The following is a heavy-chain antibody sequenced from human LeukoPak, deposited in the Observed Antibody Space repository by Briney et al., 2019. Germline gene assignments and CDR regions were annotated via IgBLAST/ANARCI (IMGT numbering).Heavy chain of an antibody. D-gene: IGHD3-22*01. J-gene: IGHJ6*02. V-gene: IGHV3-30-3*01. CDR3: ARVVSSGRYYYYGMDV. CDR1: GFTFSSYA. Sequence: GGSLRLSCAASGFTFSSYAMHWVRQAPGKGLEWVAVISYDGSNKYYADSVKGRFTISRDNSKNTLYLQINSLRAEDTAVYYCARVVSSGRYYYYGMDVWGQGTTVTVSS. CDR2: ISYDGSNK.